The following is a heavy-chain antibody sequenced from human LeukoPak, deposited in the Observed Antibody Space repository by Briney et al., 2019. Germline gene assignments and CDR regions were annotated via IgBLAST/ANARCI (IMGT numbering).Heavy chain of an antibody. J-gene: IGHJ6*02. CDR3: ARSYSGYDWGYYYYGMDV. Sequence: GGSLRLSCAASGFTFSSYWMSWVRQAPGKGLEWVSVIYSGGSTYYADSVKGRFTISRDNSKNTLYLQMNSLRAEDAAVYYCARSYSGYDWGYYYYGMDVWGQGTTVTVSS. CDR2: IYSGGST. V-gene: IGHV3-53*01. D-gene: IGHD5-12*01. CDR1: GFTFSSYW.